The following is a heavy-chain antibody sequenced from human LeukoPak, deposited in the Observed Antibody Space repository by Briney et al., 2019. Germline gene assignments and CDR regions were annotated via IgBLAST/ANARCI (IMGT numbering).Heavy chain of an antibody. Sequence: ASVKVSCKASGYTFTNYGITWVRQAPGQGFEWMGWINPNSGGTHYAQKFQGRVTMTRDTSISTAYMELSGLRSDDTAVYYCARGSGLSSSSLITPSDYWGQKTLVTVSS. V-gene: IGHV1-2*02. D-gene: IGHD6-6*01. CDR1: GYTFTNYG. CDR3: ARGSGLSSSSLITPSDY. J-gene: IGHJ4*02. CDR2: INPNSGGT.